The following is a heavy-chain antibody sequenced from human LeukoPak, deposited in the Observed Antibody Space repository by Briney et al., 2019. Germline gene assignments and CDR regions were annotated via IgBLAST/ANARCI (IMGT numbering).Heavy chain of an antibody. D-gene: IGHD5-12*01. J-gene: IGHJ4*02. CDR1: GFTFTGYY. Sequence: ASVKVSCKASGFTFTGYYIHWVRQAPGQGLEWMGCIKPDSGATNYAQNFQGRVTMTRDTSINTAYMELTSLRSDDTALYYCARVYIVATTSLDYWGQGTLVTVSS. V-gene: IGHV1-2*02. CDR2: IKPDSGAT. CDR3: ARVYIVATTSLDY.